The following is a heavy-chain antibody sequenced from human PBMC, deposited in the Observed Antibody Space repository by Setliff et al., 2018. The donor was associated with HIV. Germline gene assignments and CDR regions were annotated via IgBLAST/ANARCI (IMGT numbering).Heavy chain of an antibody. CDR1: ADIFNAYY. J-gene: IGHJ4*02. CDR2: ITPNGDDT. D-gene: IGHD3-3*01. CDR3: ARVADRNYDFWSAYEY. Sequence: ASVKVSCKASADIFNAYYIHWVRQAPGQGLEWMGWITPNGDDTNYPQKFEGRVTLTRDTSIATAYMELRSLTSNDTAVYYCARVADRNYDFWSAYEYWGQGTLVTVSS. V-gene: IGHV1-2*02.